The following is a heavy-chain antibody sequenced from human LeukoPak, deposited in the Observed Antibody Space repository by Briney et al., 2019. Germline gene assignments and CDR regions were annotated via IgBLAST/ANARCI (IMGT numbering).Heavy chain of an antibody. V-gene: IGHV3-23*01. CDR3: AKDRGPYDSSLN. D-gene: IGHD3-22*01. CDR2: ISGSGGST. CDR1: GFTFSSYA. J-gene: IGHJ4*02. Sequence: GGSLRLSCAASGFTFSSYAMSWVRQAPGKGLEWVSGISGSGGSTDYADSVKGRFTISRDNSKNTLYLQMNSLRAEDTAVYYCAKDRGPYDSSLNWGQGTLVTVSS.